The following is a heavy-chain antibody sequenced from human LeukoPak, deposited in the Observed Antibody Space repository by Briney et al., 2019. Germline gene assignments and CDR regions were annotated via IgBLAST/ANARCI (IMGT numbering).Heavy chain of an antibody. J-gene: IGHJ4*02. V-gene: IGHV3-43*02. CDR3: AKVLGYYDSSGYYQEGGFDY. CDR2: ISGDGGST. CDR1: GFTFDDYA. Sequence: GGSLRLSCAASGFTFDDYAMHWVRQAPGKGLEWVSLISGDGGSTYYADSVKGRFTISRDNSKNSLYLQTNSLRTEDTALYYCAKVLGYYDSSGYYQEGGFDYWGQGTLVTVSS. D-gene: IGHD3-22*01.